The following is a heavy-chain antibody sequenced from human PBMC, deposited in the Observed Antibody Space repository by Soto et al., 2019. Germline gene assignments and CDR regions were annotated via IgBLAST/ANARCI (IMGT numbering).Heavy chain of an antibody. CDR3: ARLSIIVVVPAAGGPYNWFDP. D-gene: IGHD2-2*01. CDR2: IYYSGST. CDR1: GGSISSSSYY. V-gene: IGHV4-39*01. Sequence: PSETLSLTCTVSGGSISSSSYYWGWIRQPPGKGLEWIGSIYYSGSTYYNPSLKSRVTISVDTSKNQFSLKLSSVTAADTAVYYCARLSIIVVVPAAGGPYNWFDPWGQGTLVTVSS. J-gene: IGHJ5*02.